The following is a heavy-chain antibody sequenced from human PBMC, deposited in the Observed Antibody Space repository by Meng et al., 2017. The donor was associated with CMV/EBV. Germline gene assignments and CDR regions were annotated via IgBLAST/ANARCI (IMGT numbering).Heavy chain of an antibody. Sequence: SQTLSLTCAVYGGSFSGYYWSWIRQPPGKGLEWIGEINHSGSTNYNPSLKSRVTISVDTSKNQFSLKLNSVTAADTAVYYCARGRVSSWYGTSYYYYGMDVWGQGTTVTVSS. CDR2: INHSGST. CDR1: GGSFSGYY. CDR3: ARGRVSSWYGTSYYYYGMDV. D-gene: IGHD6-13*01. V-gene: IGHV4-34*01. J-gene: IGHJ6*02.